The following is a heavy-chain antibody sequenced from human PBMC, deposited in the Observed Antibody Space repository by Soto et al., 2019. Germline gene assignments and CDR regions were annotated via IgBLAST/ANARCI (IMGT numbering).Heavy chain of an antibody. CDR3: ASITMVGRFPFDF. CDR2: INHSGST. CDR1: GGSFSGYY. D-gene: IGHD3-10*01. Sequence: QVQLQQWGAGLLKPSETLSLTCAVYGGSFSGYYWSWLRQPPVKGLEWIGEINHSGSTNYNASLNRRATKSVDTSYNQLSLKSRSVTPADTAGYYCASITMVGRFPFDFWGHGTLVTGSS. J-gene: IGHJ4*01. V-gene: IGHV4-34*01.